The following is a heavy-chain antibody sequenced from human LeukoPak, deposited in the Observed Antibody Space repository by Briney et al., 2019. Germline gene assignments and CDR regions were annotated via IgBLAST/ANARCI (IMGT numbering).Heavy chain of an antibody. Sequence: SETLSLTCTVSGGSINSADYYWSWIRQHPGKGLEWIGYIYYSGSRYYNPSLKSRVSISIDTSKNQFSLNLSSVTAADTAVYFCARDLGGDGFNLRNWFDPWGQGTLVTVSS. CDR1: GGSINSADYY. J-gene: IGHJ5*02. CDR2: IYYSGSR. CDR3: ARDLGGDGFNLRNWFDP. V-gene: IGHV4-31*03. D-gene: IGHD5-24*01.